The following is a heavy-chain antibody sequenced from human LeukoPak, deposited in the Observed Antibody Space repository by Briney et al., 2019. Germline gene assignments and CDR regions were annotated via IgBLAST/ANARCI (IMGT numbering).Heavy chain of an antibody. CDR1: SYTFTRYG. CDR2: ISGYNGNA. CDR3: ARSGRGTYYYFDL. J-gene: IGHJ4*02. Sequence: ASVKVSCKASSYTFTRYGISWVRQAPGQGLEWMGWISGYNGNANYAQKFLGRVSMTADTSTSTAYMELRSLTSDDTAVYYCARSGRGTYYYFDLWGLGTLVTVSS. V-gene: IGHV1-18*01. D-gene: IGHD5-12*01.